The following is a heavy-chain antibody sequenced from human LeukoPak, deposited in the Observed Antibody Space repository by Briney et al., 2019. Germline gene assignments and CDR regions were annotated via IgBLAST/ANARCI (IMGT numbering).Heavy chain of an antibody. Sequence: SEPLSLPFTVAGGSISSYYWSWIRRPPGKGLEWIGYIYYSGSTNYNPSLKSRVTISVDTSKNQFSLKLSSVTAADTAVYYCARDGDPVYYDILTGYYIGAFDIWGQGTMVTVSS. CDR2: IYYSGST. CDR1: GGSISSYY. J-gene: IGHJ3*02. V-gene: IGHV4-59*01. D-gene: IGHD3-9*01. CDR3: ARDGDPVYYDILTGYYIGAFDI.